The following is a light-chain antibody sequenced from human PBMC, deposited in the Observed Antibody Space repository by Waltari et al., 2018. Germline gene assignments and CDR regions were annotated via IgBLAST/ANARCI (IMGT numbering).Light chain of an antibody. Sequence: DIVLTQSPDTLSLSPGERATLSCRASQTVNSNYLAWYQQKPGQAPRLVIYGASSRATGLPDRFSGSGSGTDFTLTISRLDPEDFAVYYCQQYDTSSYTFGQGTNLEIK. V-gene: IGKV3-20*01. CDR1: QTVNSNY. CDR3: QQYDTSSYT. CDR2: GAS. J-gene: IGKJ2*01.